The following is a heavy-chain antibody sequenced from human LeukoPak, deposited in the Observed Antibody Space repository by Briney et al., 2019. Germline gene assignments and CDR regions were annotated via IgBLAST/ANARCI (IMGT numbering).Heavy chain of an antibody. Sequence: GGSLRLSCAASGFTVSSNHMSWVRPAPGKGLEWVSVIYSGGSTDYADSVKGRFTISRDILKNTLYLQMNSLRAEDTAVYYCARGPAGYNWGQGTLVTVSS. CDR1: GFTVSSNH. D-gene: IGHD1-1*01. J-gene: IGHJ4*02. V-gene: IGHV3-53*01. CDR2: IYSGGST. CDR3: ARGPAGYN.